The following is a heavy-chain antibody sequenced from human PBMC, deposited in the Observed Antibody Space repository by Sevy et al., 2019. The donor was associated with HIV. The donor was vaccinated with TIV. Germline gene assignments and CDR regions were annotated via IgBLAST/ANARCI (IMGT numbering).Heavy chain of an antibody. CDR2: IWYDGSQE. CDR3: ATNGRYTTSWPHFDY. CDR1: GFIFSNYG. J-gene: IGHJ4*02. D-gene: IGHD2-2*01. V-gene: IGHV3-33*01. Sequence: GGSLRLSCAASGFIFSNYGMHWVRQAPGKGLEWLVVIWYDGSQEYYADSVKGRFTVSRDNSKNTLYLQMNSLRAEDTAVYYCATNGRYTTSWPHFDYWGQGTLVTVSS.